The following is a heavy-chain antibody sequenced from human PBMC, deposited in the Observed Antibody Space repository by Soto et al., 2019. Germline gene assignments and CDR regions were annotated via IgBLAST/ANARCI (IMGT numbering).Heavy chain of an antibody. V-gene: IGHV4-59*01. CDR2: IYYSGST. D-gene: IGHD2-15*01. CDR3: ARLGGKYQAFDN. CDR1: GGSIISYS. J-gene: IGHJ4*02. Sequence: PSATLSLACSLSGGSIISYSSSCIRQPPGKGLEWIGYIYYSGSTNYNPSLKSRVTVSVDTSKNQISLQVNYVTAADTAVYYCARLGGKYQAFDNWGQGTLVTVS.